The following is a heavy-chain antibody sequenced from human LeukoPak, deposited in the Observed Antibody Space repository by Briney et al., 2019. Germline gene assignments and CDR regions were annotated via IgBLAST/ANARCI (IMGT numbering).Heavy chain of an antibody. CDR1: DSSSSNFA. D-gene: IGHD3-10*01. J-gene: IGHJ4*02. CDR2: IRYDGRHK. Sequence: AGSLTLSCAAYDSSSSNFAMLWLRQAQGRGLVWVAFIRYDGRHKSYADSVKGRFTITRANSKNTMYLQMNSLRAEDTAVYYCAKKKTGRNCYGSGSYYNQNSEVVPFDYCGQGTLVTVSS. CDR3: AKKKTGRNCYGSGSYYNQNSEVVPFDY. V-gene: IGHV3-30*02.